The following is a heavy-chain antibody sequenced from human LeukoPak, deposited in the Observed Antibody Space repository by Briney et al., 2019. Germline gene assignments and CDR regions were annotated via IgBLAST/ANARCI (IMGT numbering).Heavy chain of an antibody. J-gene: IGHJ5*02. CDR3: ARGRCSSTSCYRSTVKTYNWFDP. V-gene: IGHV4-34*01. CDR1: GGSFSAYY. Sequence: SETLSLTCAVYGGSFSAYYWSWTRQPPGKGLEWIGEINHSGSTNYNPSLKSRVTISVDTSKNQFSLKLSSVTAANTAVYYCARGRCSSTSCYRSTVKTYNWFDPWGQGTLVTVSS. D-gene: IGHD2-2*02. CDR2: INHSGST.